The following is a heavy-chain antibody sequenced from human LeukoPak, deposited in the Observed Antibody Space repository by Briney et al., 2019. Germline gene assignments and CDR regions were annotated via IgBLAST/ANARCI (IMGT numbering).Heavy chain of an antibody. J-gene: IGHJ5*02. CDR2: FDPEDGET. V-gene: IGHV1-24*01. CDR3: ARAGHMKWFDP. Sequence: ASVKVSCKVSGYTLTELSMHWVRQAPGKGLEWMGGFDPEDGETIYAQKFQGRVTMTRDTSTSTVYMELSSLRSEDAAVYYCARAGHMKWFDPWGQGTLVTVSS. CDR1: GYTLTELS. D-gene: IGHD2-21*01.